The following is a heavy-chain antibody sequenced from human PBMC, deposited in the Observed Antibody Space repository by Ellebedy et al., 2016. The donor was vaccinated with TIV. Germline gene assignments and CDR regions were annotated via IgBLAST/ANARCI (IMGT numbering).Heavy chain of an antibody. CDR1: GGSFSGYY. CDR2: INHSGST. Sequence: SETLSLTXAVYGGSFSGYYWSWIRQPPGKGLEWIGEINHSGSTSYNPSLKSRVTISVDTSKNQFSLKLSSVTAADTAVYYCARWRFLEWFGVANWFDPWGQGTLVTVSS. CDR3: ARWRFLEWFGVANWFDP. D-gene: IGHD3-3*01. V-gene: IGHV4-34*01. J-gene: IGHJ5*02.